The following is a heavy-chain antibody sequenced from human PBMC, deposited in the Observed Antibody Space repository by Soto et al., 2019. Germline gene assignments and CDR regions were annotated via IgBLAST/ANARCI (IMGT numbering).Heavy chain of an antibody. CDR2: ISGSGGST. CDR3: ARGPPRLQGGEVKYYGLDV. J-gene: IGHJ6*02. D-gene: IGHD6-25*01. V-gene: IGHV3-23*01. CDR1: GFTFSNYA. Sequence: PGGSLRLSCAASGFTFSNYAMSWVRQAPGKGLEWVSGISGSGGSTYYADSVKGHFTISRDNAKNSLYLQLNSLRAEDTGVYYCARGPPRLQGGEVKYYGLDVWGQGTTVTVSS.